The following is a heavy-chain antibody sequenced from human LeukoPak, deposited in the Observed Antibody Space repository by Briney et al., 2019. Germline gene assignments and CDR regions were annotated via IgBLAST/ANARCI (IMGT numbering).Heavy chain of an antibody. J-gene: IGHJ4*02. Sequence: AGGSLRLSCAASGFSFRNYWMGWVRQAPGKGLEWVANTKPDGSAEYYADSVRGRFTASRDNANNLLYLQMNRLRAEDTAVYYCARDGGLHTNFDYWGQGTPLTVSS. CDR1: GFSFRNYW. V-gene: IGHV3-7*01. CDR2: TKPDGSAE. D-gene: IGHD2-15*01. CDR3: ARDGGLHTNFDY.